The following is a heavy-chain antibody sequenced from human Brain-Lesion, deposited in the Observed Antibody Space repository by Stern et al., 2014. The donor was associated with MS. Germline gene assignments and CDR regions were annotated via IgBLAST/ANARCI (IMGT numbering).Heavy chain of an antibody. CDR3: ARFPASRPHVFDS. CDR2: SDHSGSP. V-gene: IGHV4-4*02. D-gene: IGHD6-13*01. J-gene: IGHJ4*02. Sequence: VQLVESGPGLVKPSGTLSLTCAVSGGSISSSNWWSWVRQSPGKGLEWIGESDHSGSPIYNPSLKSRVTVSVDKAQNRFSLKPRSVTAADTAVYFCARFPASRPHVFDSWGQGTLVTVSS. CDR1: GGSISSSNW.